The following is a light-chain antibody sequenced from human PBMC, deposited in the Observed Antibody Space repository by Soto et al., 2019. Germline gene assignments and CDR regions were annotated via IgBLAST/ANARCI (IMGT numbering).Light chain of an antibody. J-gene: IGKJ4*01. Sequence: EIVMTQSPATLSVSPGERATLSCRASQGISGSYLAWYQQKPGQAPRLLIYGASNRATGIPDRFSGSGSGTDFTLTISSVEPEDFAVYYCHQRSDWPLTFGGGTKVDIK. CDR1: QGISGSY. CDR3: HQRSDWPLT. CDR2: GAS. V-gene: IGKV3D-20*02.